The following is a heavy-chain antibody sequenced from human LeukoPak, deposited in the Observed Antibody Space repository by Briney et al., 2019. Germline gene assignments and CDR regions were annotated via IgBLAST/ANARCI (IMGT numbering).Heavy chain of an antibody. J-gene: IGHJ4*02. CDR2: IYSGGST. Sequence: GGSLRLSCAASGFTFSDYYMSWVRQAPGKGLEWVSVIYSGGSTYYADSVKGRFTISRDNSKNTLYLQMNSLRAEDTAVYYCASRASGWYFFDYWGQGTLVTVSS. CDR1: GFTFSDYY. D-gene: IGHD6-19*01. CDR3: ASRASGWYFFDY. V-gene: IGHV3-53*01.